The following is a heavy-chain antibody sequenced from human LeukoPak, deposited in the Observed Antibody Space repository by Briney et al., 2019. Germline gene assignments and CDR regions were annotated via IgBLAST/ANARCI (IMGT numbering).Heavy chain of an antibody. D-gene: IGHD2-2*01. CDR3: ASRIAQPLDY. CDR1: GFTFSSCA. J-gene: IGHJ4*02. V-gene: IGHV3-30-3*01. Sequence: GGSLRLSCAASGFTFSSCAMHWVRQAPGKGLEWVVVISYDGSIEYYADSVKGRFTISRDNSKNTLYLQMNSLRADDTAVYYCASRIAQPLDYWGQGTLVTVSS. CDR2: ISYDGSIE.